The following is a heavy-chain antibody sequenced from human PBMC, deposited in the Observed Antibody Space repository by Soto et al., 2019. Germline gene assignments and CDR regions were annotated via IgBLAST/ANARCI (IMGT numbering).Heavy chain of an antibody. CDR3: ARDFYGDYNFDY. CDR2: IYYSGST. V-gene: IGHV4-59*01. Sequence: LSLTCTVPGGSISSYYWSWIRQPPGKGLEWIGYIYYSGSTNYNPSLKSRVTISVDTSKNQFSLKLSSVTAADTAVYYCARDFYGDYNFDYWGQGTLVTVSS. J-gene: IGHJ4*02. CDR1: GGSISSYY. D-gene: IGHD4-17*01.